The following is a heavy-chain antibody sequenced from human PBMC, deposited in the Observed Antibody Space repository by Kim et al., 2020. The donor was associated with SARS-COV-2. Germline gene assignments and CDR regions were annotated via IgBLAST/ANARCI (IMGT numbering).Heavy chain of an antibody. CDR3: ARRVGRGAAGYFDY. CDR1: GGSISSNSSY. J-gene: IGHJ4*01. V-gene: IGHV4-39*01. CDR2: IYYSEST. Sequence: SETLSLTCTVSGGSISSNSSYWGWMRQRPGKGLVWIRSIYYSESTYSNPSLKSRVTIAVDTNKTQFSLKLSSVTAADTAVYYGARRVGRGAAGYFDYWG. D-gene: IGHD3-10*01.